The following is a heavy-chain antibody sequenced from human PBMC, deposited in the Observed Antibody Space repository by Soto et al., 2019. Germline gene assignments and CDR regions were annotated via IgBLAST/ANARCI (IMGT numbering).Heavy chain of an antibody. CDR1: GFTFSSYG. V-gene: IGHV3-33*01. D-gene: IGHD3-22*01. CDR3: ARETPDYYDRSYFDY. J-gene: IGHJ4*02. Sequence: QVQLVESGGGVVQPGRSLRLSCAASGFTFSSYGMHWVRQAPGKGLEWVAVIWYDGSNKYYADSVKGRFTISRDNSKNTLYLQMNSLRAEDTAVYYCARETPDYYDRSYFDYWGQGTLVTVSS. CDR2: IWYDGSNK.